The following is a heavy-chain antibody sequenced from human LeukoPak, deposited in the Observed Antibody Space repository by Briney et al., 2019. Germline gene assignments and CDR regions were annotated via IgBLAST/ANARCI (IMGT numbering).Heavy chain of an antibody. Sequence: ASVKVSCKASGYTFTSYDINWVRQATGQGLEWMGWMNPNSGNTGYAQKFQGRVTMTRNTSISTAYMELSSLRSEDTAVYYCARGRRIVVVVAAKVNWFDPWGQGTLVTVSS. CDR2: MNPNSGNT. CDR3: ARGRRIVVVVAAKVNWFDP. V-gene: IGHV1-8*01. J-gene: IGHJ5*02. CDR1: GYTFTSYD. D-gene: IGHD2-15*01.